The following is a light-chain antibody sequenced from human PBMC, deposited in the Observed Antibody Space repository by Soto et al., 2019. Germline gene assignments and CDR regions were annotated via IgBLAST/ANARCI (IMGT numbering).Light chain of an antibody. Sequence: IVLTQSPATLSLSPGERATLSCRASESVRTYLAWYQHKPGQAPRLLINHASNRATGIPDRFSGSGSGTDFTLSISSLEPEDFAVYYCQQRRNWPYLTFGGGTKVEIK. J-gene: IGKJ4*01. V-gene: IGKV3-11*01. CDR2: HAS. CDR1: ESVRTY. CDR3: QQRRNWPYLT.